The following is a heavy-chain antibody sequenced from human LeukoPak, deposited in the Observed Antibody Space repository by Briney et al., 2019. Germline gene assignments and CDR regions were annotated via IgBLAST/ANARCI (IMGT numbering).Heavy chain of an antibody. V-gene: IGHV4-34*01. CDR2: INHSGST. D-gene: IGHD5-24*01. CDR1: GGSFSGYY. CDR3: ANLRTGMATIR. Sequence: PSETLSFTCAVYGGSFSGYYWSWIRQPPGKGLEWIGEINHSGSTNYNPSLKSRVTISVDTSKNQFSLKLSSVTAADTAVYYCANLRTGMATIRWGQGTLVTVSS. J-gene: IGHJ4*02.